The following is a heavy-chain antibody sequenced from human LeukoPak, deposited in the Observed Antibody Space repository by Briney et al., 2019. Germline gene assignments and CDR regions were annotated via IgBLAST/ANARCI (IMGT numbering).Heavy chain of an antibody. CDR3: AGSGPYYYYGMDV. D-gene: IGHD2-15*01. CDR1: GGSISSYY. Sequence: SETLSLTCTVSGGSISSYYWSWIRQPPGKGLEWIGYIYYSGSTNCNPSLKSRVTISVDTSKNQFSLKLSSVTAADTAVYYCAGSGPYYYYGMDVWGQGTTVTVSS. J-gene: IGHJ6*02. CDR2: IYYSGST. V-gene: IGHV4-59*01.